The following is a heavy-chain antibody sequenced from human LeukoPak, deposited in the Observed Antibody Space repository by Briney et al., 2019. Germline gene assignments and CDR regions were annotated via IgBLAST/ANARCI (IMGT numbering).Heavy chain of an antibody. V-gene: IGHV4-34*01. CDR1: GGSFSGYY. Sequence: SETLSLTCAVYGGSFSGYYWSWIRRPPGKGLEWIGEINHSGSTNYNPSLKSRVTISVDTSKNQFSLKLSSVTAADTAVYYCARRRRLLWFGELMGRYYFDYWGQGTLVTVSS. CDR2: INHSGST. CDR3: ARRRRLLWFGELMGRYYFDY. D-gene: IGHD3-10*01. J-gene: IGHJ4*02.